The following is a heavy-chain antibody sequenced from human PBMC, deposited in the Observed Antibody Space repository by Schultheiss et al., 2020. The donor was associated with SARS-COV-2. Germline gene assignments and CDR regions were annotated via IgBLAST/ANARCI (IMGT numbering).Heavy chain of an antibody. CDR3: ARGRYANIVVVPAAKYYFDY. CDR2: INHSGST. J-gene: IGHJ4*02. V-gene: IGHV4-34*01. Sequence: SQTLSLTCAVYGGSFRGYYWSWIRQPPGKGLEWIGEINHSGSTNYNPSLKSRVTISVDTSKNQFSLKLSSVTAADTAVYYCARGRYANIVVVPAAKYYFDYWGQGTLVT. CDR1: GGSFRGYY. D-gene: IGHD2-2*01.